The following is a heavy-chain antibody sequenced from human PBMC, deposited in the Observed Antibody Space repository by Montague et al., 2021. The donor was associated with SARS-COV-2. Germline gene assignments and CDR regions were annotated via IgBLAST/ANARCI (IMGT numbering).Heavy chain of an antibody. V-gene: IGHV3-7*01. Sequence: SLRLSCAASGFIFSSYWMSWVRQAPGKGLEWVANIKQDGSEKYYVDSVKGRFTISRDNAKNSLYLQMNSLRAEDTAVYYCARDHRQVWFGAPVMERYFDYWGQGTLVTVSS. J-gene: IGHJ4*02. D-gene: IGHD3-10*01. CDR1: GFIFSSYW. CDR2: IKQDGSEK. CDR3: ARDHRQVWFGAPVMERYFDY.